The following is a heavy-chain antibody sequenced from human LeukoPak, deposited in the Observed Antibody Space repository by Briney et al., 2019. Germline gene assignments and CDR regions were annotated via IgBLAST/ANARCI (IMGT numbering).Heavy chain of an antibody. CDR1: GFTFSDHY. D-gene: IGHD2-2*02. CDR3: SIPNDY. J-gene: IGHJ4*02. CDR2: TRNKANSYTT. V-gene: IGHV3-72*01. Sequence: GGSLGLSCAASGFTFSDHYMDWVRQAPGKGLEWVGRTRNKANSYTTEYAASVKGRFTISRDDSKNSLYRQMNSLRPEDTAMYYCSIPNDYWGQGTLVTVSS.